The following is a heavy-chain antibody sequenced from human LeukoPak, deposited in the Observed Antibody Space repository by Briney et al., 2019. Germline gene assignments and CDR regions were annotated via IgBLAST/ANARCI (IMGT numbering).Heavy chain of an antibody. D-gene: IGHD1-26*01. V-gene: IGHV1-69*05. Sequence: SVKVSCKASGGTFSSYAISWVRQAPGQGLEWMGGIIPIFGTANYAQKFQGRVTITTDESTSTAYMELRSLRSEDTAVYYCARGGGSGTNAFDIWGQGTMVTVSS. CDR3: ARGGGSGTNAFDI. CDR2: IIPIFGTA. CDR1: GGTFSSYA. J-gene: IGHJ3*02.